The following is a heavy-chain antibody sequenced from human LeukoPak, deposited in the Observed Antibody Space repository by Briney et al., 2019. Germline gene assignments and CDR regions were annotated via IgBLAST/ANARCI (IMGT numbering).Heavy chain of an antibody. Sequence: ASVKVSCKASGYTFTGYYMQWVRQAPGQGLEWMGWINPNTGGTNYAQKFQGRVTMTRDTSISTAYMELSRLRSDDTAVYYCARMSTAFPFDYWGQGTLVTVSS. J-gene: IGHJ4*02. CDR3: ARMSTAFPFDY. D-gene: IGHD4-17*01. V-gene: IGHV1-2*02. CDR2: INPNTGGT. CDR1: GYTFTGYY.